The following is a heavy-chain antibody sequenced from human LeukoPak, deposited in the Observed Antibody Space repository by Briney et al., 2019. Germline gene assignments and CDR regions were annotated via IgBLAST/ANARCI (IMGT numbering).Heavy chain of an antibody. CDR3: TTDTYYDYVWGSYGSDY. CDR2: INSDGSGT. D-gene: IGHD3-16*01. Sequence: GGSLRLSCAASGFTFSSYWMHWVRHAPGKGLVWVSRINSDGSGTSYADSVKGRFTISRDNAKNTLYLQMNSLRAEDTAVYYCTTDTYYDYVWGSYGSDYWGQGTLVTVSS. V-gene: IGHV3-74*01. CDR1: GFTFSSYW. J-gene: IGHJ4*02.